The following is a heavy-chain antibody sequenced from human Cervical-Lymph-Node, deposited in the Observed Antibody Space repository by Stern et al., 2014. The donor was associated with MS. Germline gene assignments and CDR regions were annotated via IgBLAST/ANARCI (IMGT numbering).Heavy chain of an antibody. J-gene: IGHJ6*02. CDR3: AKGGRRLTMVRGETTYEVLNYHDGLDV. V-gene: IGHV3-43*01. CDR1: GFNFDDYN. D-gene: IGHD3-10*01. CDR2: ISWDGGHT. Sequence: QLVESGGVVVQPGGSLRLSCAASGFNFDDYNMHWVRQAPGKGLEWVSFISWDGGHTFYGDSVKGRFTISRDNSKNSLDLQMNSLQTEDTALYYCAKGGRRLTMVRGETTYEVLNYHDGLDVWGQGTTVTVS.